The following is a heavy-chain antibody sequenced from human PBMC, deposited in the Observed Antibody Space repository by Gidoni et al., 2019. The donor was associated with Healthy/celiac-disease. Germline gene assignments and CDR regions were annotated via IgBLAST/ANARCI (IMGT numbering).Heavy chain of an antibody. CDR2: IYYSGST. CDR3: ARDGADAFDI. D-gene: IGHD3-16*01. J-gene: IGHJ3*02. V-gene: IGHV4-59*01. Sequence: QVQLQPSGPGLVKPSETLSLTCTVSVGSISSYYWSWIRHPPGKGLEWIGYIYYSGSTNYNPSLSLKLSSVTAADTAVYYCARDGADAFDIWGQGTMVTVSS. CDR1: VGSISSYY.